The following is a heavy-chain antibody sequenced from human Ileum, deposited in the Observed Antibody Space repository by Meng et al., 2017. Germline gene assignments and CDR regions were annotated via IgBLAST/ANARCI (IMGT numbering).Heavy chain of an antibody. J-gene: IGHJ4*02. CDR2: IDLGASN. CDR3: AKNGRDRSFDY. V-gene: IGHV4-4*02. CDR1: GDSISRSNW. D-gene: IGHD3-16*02. Sequence: QGQAPESGPGPVEAWGALFLTRVVSGDSISRSNWWSWLRQSPGKGLEWIGEIDLGASNNYHPSLKSRVTMSVDKSKNQFSLDLTSVTAADTAVYYCAKNGRDRSFDYWGQGTLVTVSS.